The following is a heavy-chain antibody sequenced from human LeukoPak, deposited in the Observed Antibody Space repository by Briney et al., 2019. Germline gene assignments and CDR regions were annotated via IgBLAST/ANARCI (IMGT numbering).Heavy chain of an antibody. J-gene: IGHJ6*03. V-gene: IGHV3-7*01. CDR2: IKQDGSEA. CDR3: ATRYCTIPACRASSYHCMDN. CDR1: GFTISSYW. D-gene: IGHD2-8*01. Sequence: PGGSLRLSCAASGFTISSYWMTWVRQAPGKGLEWVANIKQDGSEAYYVDSVKGRFTVSRDNAKNSLYLQLNSLGAEDTAVYYCATRYCTIPACRASSYHCMDNWGKGTTVTVSS.